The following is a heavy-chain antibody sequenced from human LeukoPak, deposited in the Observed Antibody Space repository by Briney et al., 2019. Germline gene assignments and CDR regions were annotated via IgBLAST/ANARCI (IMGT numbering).Heavy chain of an antibody. J-gene: IGHJ3*02. CDR3: ARVENVIYYDSRAGAFDI. V-gene: IGHV4-34*01. D-gene: IGHD3-22*01. Sequence: ETLSLTCAVYGGSFSGYYWSWIRQPPGKGLEWIGEINHSGSTNYNPSLKSRVTISVDTSKNQFSLKLSSVTAADTAVYYCARVENVIYYDSRAGAFDIWGQGTMVTVSS. CDR1: GGSFSGYY. CDR2: INHSGST.